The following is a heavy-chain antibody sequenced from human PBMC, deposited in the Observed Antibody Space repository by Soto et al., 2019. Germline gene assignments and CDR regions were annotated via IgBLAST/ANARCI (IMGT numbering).Heavy chain of an antibody. V-gene: IGHV4-30-4*01. Sequence: QVQLQESGPGLVKPSQTLSLTCTVSGGSISSGDYYWSWIRQPPGKGLEWIGYIYYSGTTYYNPSLKSRVTISLDTSKNQFSLKLSSVTAADTAVYYCARARVVNDAFDIWGQGTMVTASS. CDR2: IYYSGTT. D-gene: IGHD2-15*01. CDR3: ARARVVNDAFDI. J-gene: IGHJ3*02. CDR1: GGSISSGDYY.